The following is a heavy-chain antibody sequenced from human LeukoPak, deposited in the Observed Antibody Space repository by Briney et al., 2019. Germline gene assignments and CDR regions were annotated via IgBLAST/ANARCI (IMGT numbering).Heavy chain of an antibody. CDR3: ARDRVGSGWPRPYYFEK. D-gene: IGHD6-19*01. CDR1: GYTFTAYY. J-gene: IGHJ4*02. V-gene: IGHV1-2*02. Sequence: GASVKVSCKPTGYTFTAYYLHWLRQAPGQGFEWLGWINPNTGATMSAQKFQGRVTMTRDTSIDTAYMELSRLTSDDTAVYYCARDRVGSGWPRPYYFEKWGQGTLVTVSS. CDR2: INPNTGAT.